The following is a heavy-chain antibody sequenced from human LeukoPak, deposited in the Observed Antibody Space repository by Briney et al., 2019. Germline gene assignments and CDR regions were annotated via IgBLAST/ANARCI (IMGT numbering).Heavy chain of an antibody. CDR2: INHSGST. D-gene: IGHD2-15*01. CDR3: ARLSVVAGLFHYYYYMDV. J-gene: IGHJ6*03. CDR1: GYSISSGYY. Sequence: PSETLSLTCTVAGYSISSGYYWGWIWQPPGKGLEWVGGINHSGSTNYNPSLKSRVTISVDTSKNQFSLKLSSVTAADTAVYYCARLSVVAGLFHYYYYMDVWGKGTTVTISS. V-gene: IGHV4-38-2*02.